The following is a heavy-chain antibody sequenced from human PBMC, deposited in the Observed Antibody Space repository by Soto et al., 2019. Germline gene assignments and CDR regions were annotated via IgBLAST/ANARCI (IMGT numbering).Heavy chain of an antibody. D-gene: IGHD1-7*01. CDR1: GFTFSSYA. V-gene: IGHV3-23*01. Sequence: PGGSLRLSCAASGFTFSSYAMGWVRQAPGKGLEWVSAISGSGGSTYYADSVKGRFTISRENAKNSLYLQMNSLRAEDTAVYYCARGPSTGTIGGDLYYYGMDVWGQGTTVTVSS. CDR3: ARGPSTGTIGGDLYYYGMDV. J-gene: IGHJ6*02. CDR2: ISGSGGST.